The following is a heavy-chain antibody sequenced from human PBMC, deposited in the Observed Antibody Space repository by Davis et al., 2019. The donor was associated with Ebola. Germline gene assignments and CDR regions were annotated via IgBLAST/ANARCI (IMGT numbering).Heavy chain of an antibody. CDR3: ARTTKTNIEDSGPGYNSFDA. CDR1: GGSFSDYF. J-gene: IGHJ5*02. V-gene: IGHV4-34*01. Sequence: MPGGSLRLSCAVYGGSFSDYFWSWIRQPPEKGLEWIGEISHHSGYTNYNPSLRSRAAISVDSSKNRFSLKVNSVTAADTATYYCARTTKTNIEDSGPGYNSFDAWGQGVLVSVSS. D-gene: IGHD4-17*01. CDR2: ISHHSGYT.